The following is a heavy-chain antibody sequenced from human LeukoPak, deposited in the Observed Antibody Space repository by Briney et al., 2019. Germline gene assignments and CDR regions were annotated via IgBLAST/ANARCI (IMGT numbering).Heavy chain of an antibody. V-gene: IGHV3-9*01. CDR2: ISGDSNSM. Sequence: PGRSLRLSCTASGFTLDDYAVHWVRQAPGKGLEWVSGISGDSNSMGYAHSVKGRFTISRDNAKSSVYLQMNNLRAEDTALYYCAKGGGWFYYFDYWGQGTLVTVSS. J-gene: IGHJ4*02. D-gene: IGHD6-19*01. CDR1: GFTLDDYA. CDR3: AKGGGWFYYFDY.